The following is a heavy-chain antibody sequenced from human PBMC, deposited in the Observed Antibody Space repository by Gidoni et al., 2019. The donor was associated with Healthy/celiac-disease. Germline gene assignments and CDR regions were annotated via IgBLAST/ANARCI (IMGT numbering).Heavy chain of an antibody. CDR1: GFTFSSYG. Sequence: QVQLVESGGGVVQPGRSLRLSCAASGFTFSSYGMHWVRQAPGKGLEWVAVISYDGSNKYYADSVKGRFTISRDKSKNTLYLQMNSLRAEDTAVYYCARLQTVPYYYYGMDVWGQGTAVTVSS. CDR3: ARLQTVPYYYYGMDV. V-gene: IGHV3-30*03. J-gene: IGHJ6*02. D-gene: IGHD1-1*01. CDR2: ISYDGSNK.